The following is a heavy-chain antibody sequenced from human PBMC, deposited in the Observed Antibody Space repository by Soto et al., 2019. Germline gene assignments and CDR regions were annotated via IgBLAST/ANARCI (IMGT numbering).Heavy chain of an antibody. CDR1: GYTFTGYY. Sequence: GASVKVSCKASGYTFTGYYIHWVRQAPGQGLEWMGWINPNSGGTNYAQKFQGRVTMTRDTSISTAYMELSRLRSDDTAVYYCARRYSIKEYWFDYWGQGTLVTVSS. CDR3: ARRYSIKEYWFDY. D-gene: IGHD2-8*02. CDR2: INPNSGGT. V-gene: IGHV1-2*02. J-gene: IGHJ4*02.